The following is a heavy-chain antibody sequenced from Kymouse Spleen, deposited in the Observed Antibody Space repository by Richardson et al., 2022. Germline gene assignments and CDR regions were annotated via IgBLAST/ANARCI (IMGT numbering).Heavy chain of an antibody. J-gene: IGHJ6*02. Sequence: EVQLVESGGGLVKPGGSLRLSCAASGFTFSSYSMNWVRQAPGKGLEWVSSISSSSSYIYYADSVKGRFTISRDNAKNSLYLQMNSLRAEDTAVYYCAREGRAAAGSYYYYYGMDVWGQGTTVTVSS. CDR1: GFTFSSYS. CDR3: AREGRAAAGSYYYYYGMDV. V-gene: IGHV3-21*03. CDR2: ISSSSSYI. D-gene: IGHD6-13*01.